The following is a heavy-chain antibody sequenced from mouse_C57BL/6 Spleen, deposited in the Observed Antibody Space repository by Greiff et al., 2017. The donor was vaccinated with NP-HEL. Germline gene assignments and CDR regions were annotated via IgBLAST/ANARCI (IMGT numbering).Heavy chain of an antibody. D-gene: IGHD1-1*01. Sequence: QVQLKQPGAELVKPGASVKLSCKASGYTFTSYWMQWVKQRPGQGLEWIGEIDPSDSYTNYNQKFKGKATLTVDTSSSTAYMQLSSLTSEDSAVYYCARSGPLTTVVAKGWFAYWGQGTLVTVSA. CDR1: GYTFTSYW. CDR3: ARSGPLTTVVAKGWFAY. V-gene: IGHV1-50*01. J-gene: IGHJ3*01. CDR2: IDPSDSYT.